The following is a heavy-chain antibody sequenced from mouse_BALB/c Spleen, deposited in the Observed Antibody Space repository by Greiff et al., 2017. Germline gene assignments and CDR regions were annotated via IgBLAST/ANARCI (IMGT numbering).Heavy chain of an antibody. CDR3: ATTATSMDY. CDR2: ISYDGSN. Sequence: DVQLQESGPGLVKPSQSLSLTCSVTGYSITSGYYWNWIRQFPGNKLEWMGYISYDGSNNYNPSLKNRISITRDTSKNQFFLKLNSVTTEDTATYYCATTATSMDYWGQGTSVTVSS. D-gene: IGHD1-2*01. J-gene: IGHJ4*01. V-gene: IGHV3-6*02. CDR1: GYSITSGYY.